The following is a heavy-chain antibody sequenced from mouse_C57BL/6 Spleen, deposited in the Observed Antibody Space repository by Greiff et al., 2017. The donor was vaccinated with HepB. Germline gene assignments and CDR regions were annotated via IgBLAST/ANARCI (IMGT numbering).Heavy chain of an antibody. CDR2: IWSDGST. CDR1: GFSLTSYG. J-gene: IGHJ4*01. Sequence: QVQLKESGPGLVAPSQSLSITCTVSGFSLTSYGVHWVRQPPGKGLEWLVVIWSDGSTTYNSALKSRLSISKDNSKSQVFLKMNSLQTDDTAMYYCARHHPMVTTNAMDYWGQGTSVTVSS. V-gene: IGHV2-6-1*01. CDR3: ARHHPMVTTNAMDY. D-gene: IGHD2-2*01.